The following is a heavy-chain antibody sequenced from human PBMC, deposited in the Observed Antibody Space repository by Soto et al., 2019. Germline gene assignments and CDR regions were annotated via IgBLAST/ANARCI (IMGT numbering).Heavy chain of an antibody. CDR2: MSYEGSNE. CDR1: GFTFSHYA. CDR3: AKDGSHNFDY. V-gene: IGHV3-30*18. D-gene: IGHD1-26*01. Sequence: QVHLVESGGGVVQPGMSLRLSCAASGFTFSHYAMHCVRQAPDKGLEWVALMSYEGSNEYYADSVKGRFTISRDNSTNTLDLQMTSLRAEDTAVYYCAKDGSHNFDYWGQGTLVTVSS. J-gene: IGHJ4*02.